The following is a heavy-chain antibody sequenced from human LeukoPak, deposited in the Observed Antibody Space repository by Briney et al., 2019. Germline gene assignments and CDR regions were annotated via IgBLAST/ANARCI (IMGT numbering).Heavy chain of an antibody. CDR1: GGSISSYY. D-gene: IGHD6-19*01. CDR3: ASKRGIAVAFDY. J-gene: IGHJ4*02. V-gene: IGHV4-59*08. CDR2: IYYSGST. Sequence: SQSLSLTCPVSGGSISSYYCSWDRQPPGKGMGWIGSIYYSGSTNYNPCFRGRVPIPGATSKNQFSLRLRSVTAAAPGVYYCASKRGIAVAFDYWGQGTLVTVSS.